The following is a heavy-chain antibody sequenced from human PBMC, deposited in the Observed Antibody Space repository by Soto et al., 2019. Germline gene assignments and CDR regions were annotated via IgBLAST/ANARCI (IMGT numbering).Heavy chain of an antibody. V-gene: IGHV4-59*08. CDR3: ARHVPDIVVVPAAGWFDP. D-gene: IGHD2-2*01. CDR1: GGSISSYY. Sequence: SETLSLTCTVSGGSISSYYWSWIRQPPGKGLEWIGYIYYSGSTNYNPSLKSRVTISVDTSKNQFSLKLSSVTAADTAVYYCARHVPDIVVVPAAGWFDPWGQGTLVTVSS. CDR2: IYYSGST. J-gene: IGHJ5*02.